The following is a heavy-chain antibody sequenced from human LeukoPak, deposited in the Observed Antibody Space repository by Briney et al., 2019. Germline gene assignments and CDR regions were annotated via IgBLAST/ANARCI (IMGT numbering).Heavy chain of an antibody. CDR1: GLTFSSYA. V-gene: IGHV3-30-3*01. Sequence: GGPLRLSCAASGLTFSSYAMHWVRQAPGKGLEWVALISYDGTNKYYADSVKGRFTVSRDDSKNTLYLQVNSLRVEDAAVYYCARSFGGSYAYFDYWGQGTLVTVSS. CDR2: ISYDGTNK. CDR3: ARSFGGSYAYFDY. J-gene: IGHJ4*02. D-gene: IGHD1-26*01.